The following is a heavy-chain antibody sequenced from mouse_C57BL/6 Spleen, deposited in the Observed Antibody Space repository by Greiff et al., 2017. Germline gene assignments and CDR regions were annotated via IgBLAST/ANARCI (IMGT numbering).Heavy chain of an antibody. J-gene: IGHJ4*01. CDR1: GYTFTSYW. Sequence: QVQLQQPGAELVKPGASVKLSCKASGYTFTSYWMHWVKQRPGQGLEWIGMIHPNSGSTNYNEKFKSKATLTVDKSSSTAYMQLSSLTSEDSAVYYCAREGIMNYAMDYWGQGTSVTVSS. D-gene: IGHD2-3*01. CDR3: AREGIMNYAMDY. CDR2: IHPNSGST. V-gene: IGHV1-64*01.